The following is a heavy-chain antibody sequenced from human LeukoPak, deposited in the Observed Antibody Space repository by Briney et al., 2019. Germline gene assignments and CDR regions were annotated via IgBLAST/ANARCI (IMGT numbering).Heavy chain of an antibody. CDR2: ISYDGSNK. J-gene: IGHJ6*02. V-gene: IGHV3-30*18. CDR1: GFTFSSYG. D-gene: IGHD3-22*01. Sequence: PGRSLRPSCAASGFTFSSYGMHWVRQAPGKGLEWVAVISYDGSNKYYADSVKGRFTISRDNSKNTLYLQMNSLRAEDTAVYYCAESYYYDSSGYGPRGRYYYYGMDVWGQGTTVTVSS. CDR3: AESYYYDSSGYGPRGRYYYYGMDV.